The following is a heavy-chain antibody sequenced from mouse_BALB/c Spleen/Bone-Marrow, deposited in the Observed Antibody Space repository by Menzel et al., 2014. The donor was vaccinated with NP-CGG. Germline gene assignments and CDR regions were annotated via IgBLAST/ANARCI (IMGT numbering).Heavy chain of an antibody. D-gene: IGHD2-1*01. CDR3: ARFPIYYGNYGAMDY. Sequence: DLVKPGATVKLSCKASGYTFTSYWINWIKQRPGQGLEWIGRIAPGSGSTYYNEMFKGKATLTVDTSSSTAYIQLISLSSDDSAVYFCARFPIYYGNYGAMDYWGQGTSVTVSS. CDR2: IAPGSGST. CDR1: GYTFTSYW. V-gene: IGHV1S41*01. J-gene: IGHJ4*01.